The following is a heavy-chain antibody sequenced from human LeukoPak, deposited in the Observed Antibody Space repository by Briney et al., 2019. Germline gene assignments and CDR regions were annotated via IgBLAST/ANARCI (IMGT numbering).Heavy chain of an antibody. D-gene: IGHD4-23*01. V-gene: IGHV3-23*01. Sequence: GGSLRLSCAASGFTFSTFGMTWVRQAPGKGLEWVSGISATDRSIYYADSVKGRFTISRDNSKNTLYLQMNSLRAEDTAVYYCARRAGGYSHPYDYWGQGILVTVSS. CDR1: GFTFSTFG. CDR2: ISATDRSI. J-gene: IGHJ4*02. CDR3: ARRAGGYSHPYDY.